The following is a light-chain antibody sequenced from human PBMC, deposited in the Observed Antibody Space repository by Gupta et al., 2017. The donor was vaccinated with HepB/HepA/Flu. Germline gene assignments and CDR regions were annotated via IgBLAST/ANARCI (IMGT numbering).Light chain of an antibody. CDR2: RAS. CDR3: QQYDNLPHT. J-gene: IGKJ1*01. Sequence: DTVMTQSPDSLAVSLGERATINCKSSQSVLYSSSNENYLAWYQQKPGQLPKLLIHRASTRESGVPDRFSGRGSGTDFTLTISSLQAEDVAVYYCQQYDNLPHTFGQGTMVAIK. V-gene: IGKV4-1*01. CDR1: QSVLYSSSNENY.